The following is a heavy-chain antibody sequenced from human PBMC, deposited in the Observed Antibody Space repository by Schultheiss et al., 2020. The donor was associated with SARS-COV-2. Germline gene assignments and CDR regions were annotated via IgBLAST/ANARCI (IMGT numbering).Heavy chain of an antibody. CDR1: GGTFSSHA. CDR3: ARDDIDDFWSGYSPSYYYYGMDV. Sequence: SVKVSCKASGGTFSSHAISWVRQAPGHGLEWMGGIIPIFGTANYAQKFQGRVTITADKSTSTAYMELSSLRSEDTAVYYCARDDIDDFWSGYSPSYYYYGMDVWGQGTTVTVSS. D-gene: IGHD3-3*01. V-gene: IGHV1-69*06. J-gene: IGHJ6*02. CDR2: IIPIFGTA.